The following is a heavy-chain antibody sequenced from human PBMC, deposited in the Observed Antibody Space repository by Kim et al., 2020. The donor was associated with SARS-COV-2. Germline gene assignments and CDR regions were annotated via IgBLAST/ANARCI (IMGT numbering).Heavy chain of an antibody. J-gene: IGHJ4*02. CDR3: ARDRSGLLWLGELLAGFEY. D-gene: IGHD3-10*01. V-gene: IGHV1-3*01. CDR2: INAGNGNT. Sequence: ASVKVSCKASGYTFTSYAMHWVRQAPGQRLEWMGWINAGNGNTKYSQKFQGRVTITRDTSASTAYMALSSLRSEDTAVYYCARDRSGLLWLGELLAGFEYWGQGTLVTVSS. CDR1: GYTFTSYA.